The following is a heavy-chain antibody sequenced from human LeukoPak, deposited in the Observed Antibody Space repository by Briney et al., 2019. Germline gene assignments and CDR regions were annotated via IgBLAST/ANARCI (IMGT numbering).Heavy chain of an antibody. J-gene: IGHJ6*03. CDR1: GGSISSSSYY. Sequence: SETLSLTCTVSGGSISSSSYYWGWIRQPPGKGLEWIGSIYYSGSTYYNPSLKSRVTISVDTSKNQFSLKLSSVTAADTAVYYCARDSDLAQLERELLPYYYYYMDVWGKGTTVTVSS. D-gene: IGHD1-1*01. CDR2: IYYSGST. CDR3: ARDSDLAQLERELLPYYYYYMDV. V-gene: IGHV4-39*07.